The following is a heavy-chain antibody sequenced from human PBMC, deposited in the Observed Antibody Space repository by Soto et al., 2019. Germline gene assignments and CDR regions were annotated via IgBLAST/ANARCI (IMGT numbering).Heavy chain of an antibody. CDR2: IYSGGST. D-gene: IGHD3-22*01. CDR1: GFTVSSNY. J-gene: IGHJ6*02. Sequence: EVQLVESGGGLIQPGGSLRLSCAASGFTVSSNYMSWVRQAPGKGLEWVSVIYSGGSTYYADSVKGRFTISRDNSKNTLYLQMNSLRAEDTAVYYCASGRSDSSGYPPMPYYYGMDVWGQGTTVTVSS. CDR3: ASGRSDSSGYPPMPYYYGMDV. V-gene: IGHV3-53*01.